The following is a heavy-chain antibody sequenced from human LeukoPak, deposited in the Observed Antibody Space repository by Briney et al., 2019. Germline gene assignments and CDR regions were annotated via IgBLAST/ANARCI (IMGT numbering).Heavy chain of an antibody. CDR2: IRGDST. CDR1: GFTFSNNA. D-gene: IGHD2-2*01. V-gene: IGHV3-23*01. J-gene: IGHJ4*02. Sequence: PGGSLRLSCAASGFTFSNNAMSWVRQAPGKGLEWVSAIRGDSTWYADSVKGRFTISRDISKNTLYLQMNSLRAEDTAVYYCAKPVCTITSCQSYFDYWGQGTLLTVSS. CDR3: AKPVCTITSCQSYFDY.